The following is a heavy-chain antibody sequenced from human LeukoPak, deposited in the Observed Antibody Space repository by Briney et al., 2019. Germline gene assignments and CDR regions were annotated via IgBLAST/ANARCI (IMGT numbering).Heavy chain of an antibody. V-gene: IGHV3-15*01. CDR1: GFTFSDAW. J-gene: IGHJ6*03. Sequence: PGGSLRLSCEGSGFTFSDAWMNWVRQAPGKGLEWVGRMKSRGSGGTTDYAAPVKGRFTISRDNSKNTLFLQMNSLRAEDTAVYYCARKAGSRSLLGYMDVWGKGTTVTVSS. D-gene: IGHD2-15*01. CDR3: ARKAGSRSLLGYMDV. CDR2: MKSRGSGGTT.